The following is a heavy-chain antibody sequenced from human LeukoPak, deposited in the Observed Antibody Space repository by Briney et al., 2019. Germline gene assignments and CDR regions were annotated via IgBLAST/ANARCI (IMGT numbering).Heavy chain of an antibody. CDR2: ISYTGTYI. D-gene: IGHD6-13*01. J-gene: IGHJ3*02. Sequence: GGSLRLSCAASAFSLNAYNMNWVRQAPGKGLEWVSSISYTGTYIYYADSVKGRFTISRDNAKNSLYLQMNSLRAEDTAVYYCARVRSSWYNAFDIWGQGTMVTVSS. CDR1: AFSLNAYN. V-gene: IGHV3-21*04. CDR3: ARVRSSWYNAFDI.